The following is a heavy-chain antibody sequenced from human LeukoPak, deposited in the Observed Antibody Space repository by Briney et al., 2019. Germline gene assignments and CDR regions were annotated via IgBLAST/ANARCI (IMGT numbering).Heavy chain of an antibody. CDR2: IYQSGST. J-gene: IGHJ4*02. D-gene: IGHD1-14*01. Sequence: SETLSLTCAVSGGPISSGGYSWSWIRQPPGKGLEWMGYIYQSGSTYYNPSLKSRVTISVDRSKNQSSLKLSSVTAADTAVYYCARDLYDDNRCFDFWGQGILVTVSS. CDR1: GGPISSGGYS. CDR3: ARDLYDDNRCFDF. V-gene: IGHV4-30-2*01.